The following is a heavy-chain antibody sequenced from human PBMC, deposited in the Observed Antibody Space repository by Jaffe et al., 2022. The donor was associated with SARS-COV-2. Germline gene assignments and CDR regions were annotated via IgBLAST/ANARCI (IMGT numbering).Heavy chain of an antibody. J-gene: IGHJ4*02. Sequence: EVQLVQSGAEVKKPGESLKISCKGSGYSFTSYWIGWVRQMPGKGLEWMGIIYPGDSDTRYSPSFQGQVTISADKSISTAYLQWSSLKASDTAMYYCARQAYSYGSDAYFDYWGQGTLVTVSS. CDR2: IYPGDSDT. V-gene: IGHV5-51*01. CDR3: ARQAYSYGSDAYFDY. D-gene: IGHD5-18*01. CDR1: GYSFTSYW.